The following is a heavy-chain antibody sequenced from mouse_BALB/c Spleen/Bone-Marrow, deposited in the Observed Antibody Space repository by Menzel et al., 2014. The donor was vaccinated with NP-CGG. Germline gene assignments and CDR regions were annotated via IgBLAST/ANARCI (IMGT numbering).Heavy chain of an antibody. CDR2: INPSNGGT. J-gene: IGHJ1*01. CDR3: TRDHYYYGSSYWYFDV. CDR1: GYTFTSYY. V-gene: IGHV1S81*02. D-gene: IGHD1-1*01. Sequence: QVQLQQSGAELVKPGASVKLSCKASGYTFTSYYMHWVKQRPGQGLEWIGGINPSNGGTNFNEKFKSKATLTVDKSSSTAYMQLSSLTSEDSAVYYCTRDHYYYGSSYWYFDVWGAGTTVTVSS.